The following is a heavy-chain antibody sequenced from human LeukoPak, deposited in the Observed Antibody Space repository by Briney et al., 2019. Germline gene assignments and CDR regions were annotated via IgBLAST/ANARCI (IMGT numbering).Heavy chain of an antibody. D-gene: IGHD3-22*01. Sequence: GESLKISCKGSGCSFTSYWIGWVRQMPGKGLEWMGIIYPGDSDTRYSPSFQGQVTISADKSISTAYLQWSSLKASDTAMYYCARTLKTYYYDSSGYHAGHWFDPWGQGTLVTVSS. J-gene: IGHJ5*02. V-gene: IGHV5-51*01. CDR2: IYPGDSDT. CDR3: ARTLKTYYYDSSGYHAGHWFDP. CDR1: GCSFTSYW.